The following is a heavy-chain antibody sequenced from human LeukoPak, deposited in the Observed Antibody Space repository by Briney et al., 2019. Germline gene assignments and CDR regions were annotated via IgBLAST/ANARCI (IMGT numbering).Heavy chain of an antibody. Sequence: GGSLRLSCAGSGFTFSSYAMSWVRQAPGKGLEWVSGISGSGGSTNYADSVKGRFIISRDNYKNTLNLQMNSLRAEDTAVYYCAKDPHDYGGNSDYWGQGTLVTVSS. CDR3: AKDPHDYGGNSDY. CDR1: GFTFSSYA. CDR2: ISGSGGST. J-gene: IGHJ4*02. V-gene: IGHV3-23*01. D-gene: IGHD4-23*01.